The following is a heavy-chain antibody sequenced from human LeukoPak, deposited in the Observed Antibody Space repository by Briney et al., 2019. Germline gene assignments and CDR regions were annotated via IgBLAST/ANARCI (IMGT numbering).Heavy chain of an antibody. CDR3: AKTPYSSSWYYFDF. J-gene: IGHJ4*02. V-gene: IGHV3-23*01. CDR1: GFTFSNYA. D-gene: IGHD6-13*01. CDR2: ISGSGGST. Sequence: PGGSLRLSCAASGFTFSNYAMSWVRQAPGKGLEWVSAISGSGGSTYYADSVKGRFTISRDNSKSTLYLQMDSLRAEDTAVYYCAKTPYSSSWYYFDFWGQGTLVTVSS.